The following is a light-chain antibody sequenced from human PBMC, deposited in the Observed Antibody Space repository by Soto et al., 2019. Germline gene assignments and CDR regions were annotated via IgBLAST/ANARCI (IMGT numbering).Light chain of an antibody. V-gene: IGKV3-11*01. CDR1: QSVSSY. CDR3: QQRSNWPLT. J-gene: IGKJ4*01. Sequence: EIVLTQSPATLSLSPGERATLSCRASQSVSSYLAWYQQKPDQAPRLLIYDASNRATGIPGRFSGSGSGTDFTLTISSLEPEDFEVYYCQQRSNWPLTFGGGTKV. CDR2: DAS.